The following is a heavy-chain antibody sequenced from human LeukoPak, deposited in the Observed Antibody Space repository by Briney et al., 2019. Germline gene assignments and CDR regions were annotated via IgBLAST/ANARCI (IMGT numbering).Heavy chain of an antibody. CDR2: IRYDGSNK. Sequence: GGSLRLSCAASGFTFSIYGMHWVRQAPGKGLEWVAFIRYDGSNKYYADSVKGRFTISRDNSKNTLYLQMNSLRAEDTAVYYCAKRPYCSGGSCAKGYWFDPWGQGTLVTVSS. J-gene: IGHJ5*02. V-gene: IGHV3-30*02. CDR1: GFTFSIYG. CDR3: AKRPYCSGGSCAKGYWFDP. D-gene: IGHD2-15*01.